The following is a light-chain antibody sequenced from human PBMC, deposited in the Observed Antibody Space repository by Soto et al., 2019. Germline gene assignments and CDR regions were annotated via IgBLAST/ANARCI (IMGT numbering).Light chain of an antibody. V-gene: IGKV1-39*01. CDR2: GTS. J-gene: IGKJ2*01. CDR1: QSISSN. CDR3: NQSFNTLSYT. Sequence: DIQMTQSPSSLSASVGDRVTITCRASQSISSNLNWYQQKPGKAPKLLIYGTSTLQSGVPSRFSGSGPGTDFTISISNLQPEDFATYYCNQSFNTLSYTFGQGTNLEIK.